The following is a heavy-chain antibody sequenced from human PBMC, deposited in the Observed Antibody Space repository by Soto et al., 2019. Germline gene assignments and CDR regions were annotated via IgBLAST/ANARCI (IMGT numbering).Heavy chain of an antibody. V-gene: IGHV3-30*03. Sequence: GGSLRLSCAASGFTFSSYSMNWVRQAPGKGLEWVAVISYDGSNKYYADSVKGRFTISRDNSKNTLYLQMNSLRAEDTAVYYCARGGGNIYDLGPPKDVWGQGTKVTVSS. D-gene: IGHD3-3*01. CDR1: GFTFSSYS. J-gene: IGHJ6*02. CDR3: ARGGGNIYDLGPPKDV. CDR2: ISYDGSNK.